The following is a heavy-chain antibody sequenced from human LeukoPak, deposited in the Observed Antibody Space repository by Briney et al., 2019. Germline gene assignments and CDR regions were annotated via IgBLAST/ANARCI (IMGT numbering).Heavy chain of an antibody. CDR3: AFQKTVLRFLEWPDDY. J-gene: IGHJ4*02. CDR2: IIPIFGTA. V-gene: IGHV1-69*13. Sequence: ASVKVSCKASGGTFSSYAISWVRQAPGQGLEWMGGIIPIFGTANYAQKFQGRVTITADESTSTAYMELSSLRSEDTAVYYCAFQKTVLRFLEWPDDYWGQGTLVTVSS. CDR1: GGTFSSYA. D-gene: IGHD3-3*01.